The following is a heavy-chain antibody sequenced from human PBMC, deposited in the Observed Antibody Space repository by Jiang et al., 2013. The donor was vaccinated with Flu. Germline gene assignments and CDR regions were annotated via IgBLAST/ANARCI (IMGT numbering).Heavy chain of an antibody. CDR2: ISSDGRNK. Sequence: VQLLESGGGVVQPGRPLRLSCAASGFIFSSYPMHWVRQAPGKGLEWVAIISSDGRNKYLADSVKGRFTISRDNSKNTLYLQMNSLRAEDTAVYYCARDYFDALTGYYGPGDNWGQGTLVTVSS. V-gene: IGHV3-30*04. J-gene: IGHJ4*02. D-gene: IGHD3-9*01. CDR1: GFIFSSYP. CDR3: ARDYFDALTGYYGPGDN.